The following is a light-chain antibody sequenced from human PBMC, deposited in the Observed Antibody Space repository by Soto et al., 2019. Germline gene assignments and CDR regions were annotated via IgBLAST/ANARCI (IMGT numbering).Light chain of an antibody. J-gene: IGKJ5*01. CDR2: GAS. CDR1: QSVSSSY. V-gene: IGKV3-20*01. Sequence: EIVLTQSPDTLSLSPGESAALSCRASQSVSSSYLAWYQQKPGQAPRLLIYGASNSATGIPDRFSGSGSGTDFTVTISRLEPEDFAVFYCQQYDNSITFGQGTRLEI. CDR3: QQYDNSIT.